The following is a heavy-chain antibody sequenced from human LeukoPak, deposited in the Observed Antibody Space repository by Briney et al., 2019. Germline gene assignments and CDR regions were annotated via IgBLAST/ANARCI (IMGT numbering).Heavy chain of an antibody. CDR3: VQTTGWPGFDY. V-gene: IGHV4-4*09. J-gene: IGHJ4*02. D-gene: IGHD1-1*01. CDR1: GVSINRFY. CDR2: IYSGVPS. Sequence: SETLSLTCTTSGVSINRFYWSWVRQPPGKGLEWIGNIYSGVPSYFNPSLKSRVTISVDTSKNQFSLNLTSVTAADTAMYYCVQTTGWPGFDYWGQGILVTVSS.